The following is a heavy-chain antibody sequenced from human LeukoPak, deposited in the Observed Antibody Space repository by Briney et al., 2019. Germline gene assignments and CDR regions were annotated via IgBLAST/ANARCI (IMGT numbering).Heavy chain of an antibody. D-gene: IGHD6-19*01. CDR2: INHSGST. Sequence: SETLSLTCAVYGGSFSGYYWSWIRQPPGKGLEWIGEINHSGSTNYNPSLKSRVTISVDTSKNQFSLQLSSVTASDTAVYYCARVLTDSRGWYHFDYWGQGTLVTVSS. CDR3: ARVLTDSRGWYHFDY. V-gene: IGHV4-34*01. CDR1: GGSFSGYY. J-gene: IGHJ4*02.